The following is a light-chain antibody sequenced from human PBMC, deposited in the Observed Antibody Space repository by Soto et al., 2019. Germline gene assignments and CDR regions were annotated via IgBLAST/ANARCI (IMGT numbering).Light chain of an antibody. CDR1: KSVSSSY. CDR3: QQFGSSLLFT. CDR2: GAS. J-gene: IGKJ3*01. V-gene: IGKV3-20*01. Sequence: EIVLTQSPGTLSLSPGERATLSCRASKSVSSSYLAWYQQKPGQAPRHLIYGASSRATGIPDRFSGSGSGTDFTLTISRLEPEDFAVYYCQQFGSSLLFTFGPGTQVDVK.